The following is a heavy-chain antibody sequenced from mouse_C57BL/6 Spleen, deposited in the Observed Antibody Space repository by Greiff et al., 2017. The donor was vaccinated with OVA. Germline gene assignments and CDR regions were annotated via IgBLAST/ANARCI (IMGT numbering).Heavy chain of an antibody. CDR1: GFSLTSYG. V-gene: IGHV2-2*01. CDR3: ARNFRGYGFDY. Sequence: VKLVESGPGLVQPSQSLSITCTVSGFSLTSYGVHWVRQSPGKGLEWRGVIWSGGSTDYNAAFISRLSISKDNSKSQVFFKMNSLQADDTAIYYCARNFRGYGFDYWGQGTTLTVSS. J-gene: IGHJ2*01. D-gene: IGHD1-1*01. CDR2: IWSGGST.